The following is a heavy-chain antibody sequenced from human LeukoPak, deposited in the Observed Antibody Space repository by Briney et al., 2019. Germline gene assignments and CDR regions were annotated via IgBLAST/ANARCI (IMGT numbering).Heavy chain of an antibody. V-gene: IGHV4-34*01. CDR2: INHSGST. CDR1: GGSFSGYY. J-gene: IGHJ4*02. CDR3: ARGQNFVVVVAATRYFDY. Sequence: SSETLSLTCAVYGGSFSGYYWSWIRQPPVKGLEWIGEINHSGSTNYNPSLKSRVTISVDTSKNQFSLKLSSVTAADTAVYYCARGQNFVVVVAATRYFDYWGQGTLVTVSS. D-gene: IGHD2-15*01.